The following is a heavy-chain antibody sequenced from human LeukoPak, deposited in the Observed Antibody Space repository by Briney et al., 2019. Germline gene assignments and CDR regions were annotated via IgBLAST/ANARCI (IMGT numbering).Heavy chain of an antibody. V-gene: IGHV4-4*07. D-gene: IGHD3-10*01. CDR3: ARDRGAGVY. J-gene: IGHJ4*02. Sequence: PSETLSLTCTVSGGSIKSLYWSWIRQPAGKGLEWIGRIYITGNTASTHYNPSLKSRVTISVDTSKNQFSLKLSSVTAADTAVYYCARDRGAGVYWGQGTLVTVSS. CDR1: GGSIKSLY. CDR2: IYITGNTAST.